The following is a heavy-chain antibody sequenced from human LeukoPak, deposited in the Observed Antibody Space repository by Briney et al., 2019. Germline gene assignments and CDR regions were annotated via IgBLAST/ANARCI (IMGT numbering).Heavy chain of an antibody. J-gene: IGHJ4*02. CDR1: GFTFSSYW. D-gene: IGHD3-3*01. CDR3: ARDGGLRFLHY. Sequence: QTGGSLRLSCAASGFTFSSYWMHWVRQAPGKGLVWVSRINSDGSSTNYADSVKGRFTISRDNAKNTLYPQMNSLRAEDTAVYYCARDGGLRFLHYWGQGTLVTVSS. CDR2: INSDGSST. V-gene: IGHV3-74*01.